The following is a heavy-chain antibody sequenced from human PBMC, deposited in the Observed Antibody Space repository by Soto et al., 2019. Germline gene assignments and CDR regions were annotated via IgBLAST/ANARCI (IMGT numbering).Heavy chain of an antibody. D-gene: IGHD6-13*01. CDR3: ARAVIRAAGTLDY. Sequence: PGGSLRLSXAASGFTFSSYWMSWVRQAPGKGLEWVANIKQDGSEKYYVDSVKGRFTISRDNAKNSLYLQMNSLRAEDTAVYYCARAVIRAAGTLDYWGQGTLVTVSS. J-gene: IGHJ4*02. CDR1: GFTFSSYW. V-gene: IGHV3-7*01. CDR2: IKQDGSEK.